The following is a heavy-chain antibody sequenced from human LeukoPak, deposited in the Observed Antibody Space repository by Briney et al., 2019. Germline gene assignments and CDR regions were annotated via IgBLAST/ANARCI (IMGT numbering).Heavy chain of an antibody. Sequence: GASVTVSCKASGYTFTSYGISWVRQAPGQGREGMGWISAYNGNTNYAQKLQGRVTMTTDTSTSTAYMELRSLRSDDTAVYYCARQVYYYYYMDVWGKGTTVTISS. CDR1: GYTFTSYG. CDR3: ARQVYYYYYMDV. CDR2: ISAYNGNT. J-gene: IGHJ6*03. V-gene: IGHV1-18*01.